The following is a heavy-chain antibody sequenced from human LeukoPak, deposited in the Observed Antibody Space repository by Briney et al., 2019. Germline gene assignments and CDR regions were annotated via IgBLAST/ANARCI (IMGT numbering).Heavy chain of an antibody. J-gene: IGHJ6*02. CDR3: AREGFGVVPAAISWGPYMDV. V-gene: IGHV4-31*03. D-gene: IGHD2-2*01. Sequence: PSETLSLTCTVSGGSISSGGYYWSWIRQHPGKGLEWIGYIYYSGSTYYNPSLKSRVTISVDTSKNQFSLKLSSVTAADTAVYYCAREGFGVVPAAISWGPYMDVWGQGTTVTVSS. CDR1: GGSISSGGYY. CDR2: IYYSGST.